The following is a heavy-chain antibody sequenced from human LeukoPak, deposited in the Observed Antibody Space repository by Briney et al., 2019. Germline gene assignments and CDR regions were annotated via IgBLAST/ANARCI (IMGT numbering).Heavy chain of an antibody. CDR2: ISSDGSDT. Sequence: GGSLRLSCAASGLTFSSYAMSWVRQAPGKGLVWVSRISSDGSDTIYADSVKGRFTISRDNAKNTLYLEMNSLRAEDSAMYYCARDRGGLGPTTTDYWGQGTLVTVSS. CDR1: GLTFSSYA. J-gene: IGHJ4*02. V-gene: IGHV3-74*01. CDR3: ARDRGGLGPTTTDY. D-gene: IGHD3-10*01.